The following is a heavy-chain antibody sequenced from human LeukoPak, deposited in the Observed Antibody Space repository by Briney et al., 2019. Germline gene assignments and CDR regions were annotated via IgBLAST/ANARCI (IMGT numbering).Heavy chain of an antibody. J-gene: IGHJ4*02. V-gene: IGHV4-59*08. D-gene: IGHD3/OR15-3a*01. CDR2: IYYSGST. CDR3: ARFSKRTGVDY. Sequence: NPSETLSLTCTVSGGSISSYCWSWIRQPPGKGLEWIGYIYYSGSTNYNPSLKSRVTISVDTSKNQFSLKLSSVTAADTAVYYCARFSKRTGVDYWGQGTLVTVSS. CDR1: GGSISSYC.